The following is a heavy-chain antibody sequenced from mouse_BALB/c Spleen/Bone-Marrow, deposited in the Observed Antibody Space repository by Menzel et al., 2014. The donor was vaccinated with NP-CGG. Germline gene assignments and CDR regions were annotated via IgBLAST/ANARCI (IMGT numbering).Heavy chain of an antibody. CDR1: GYTFTSYW. V-gene: IGHV1S81*02. CDR2: INPSNGRS. D-gene: IGHD2-2*01. Sequence: QVQLQQSGAELVKPGASVKLSCKASGYTFTSYWMHWVKQRPGQGLEWIGEINPSNGRSNNSEKFKSKATLTVDKSSSTTYMQLSSLTSEDSAVYSCARYNAYDWYFDVWGAGTTVTVYS. CDR3: ARYNAYDWYFDV. J-gene: IGHJ1*01.